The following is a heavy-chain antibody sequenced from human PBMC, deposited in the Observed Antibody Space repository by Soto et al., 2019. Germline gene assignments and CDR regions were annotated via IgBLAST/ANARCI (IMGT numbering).Heavy chain of an antibody. CDR1: GGSFSGYY. V-gene: IGHV4-34*01. CDR2: INHSGST. D-gene: IGHD2-15*01. CDR3: ASYAGYCSGGSCYPAYFQH. Sequence: SETLSLTCAVYGGSFSGYYWSWIRQPPGKGLEWIGEINHSGSTNYNPSLKGRVTISVDTSKNQFSLKLSSVTAADTAVYYCASYAGYCSGGSCYPAYFQHWGQGTLVTVSS. J-gene: IGHJ1*01.